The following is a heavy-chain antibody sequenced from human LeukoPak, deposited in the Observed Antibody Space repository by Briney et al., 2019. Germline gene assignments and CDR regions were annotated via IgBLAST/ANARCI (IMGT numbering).Heavy chain of an antibody. D-gene: IGHD4-17*01. CDR3: ARTSPDVTTQIDS. V-gene: IGHV1-18*01. CDR1: GYTFTSYG. J-gene: IGHJ4*02. Sequence: GASVKVTFKASGYTFTSYGFSWLRQAPGQGLEWMGLISAYNGNTNYAQKLQGRDTMTTDTSTSTAYMELRSLRSDDTAVYYCARTSPDVTTQIDSWGQGTLVTVSS. CDR2: ISAYNGNT.